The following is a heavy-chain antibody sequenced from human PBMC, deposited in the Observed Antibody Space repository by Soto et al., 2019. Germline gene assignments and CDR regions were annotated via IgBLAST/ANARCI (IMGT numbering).Heavy chain of an antibody. V-gene: IGHV3-30-3*01. D-gene: IGHD5-18*01. CDR2: ISYDGSNK. CDR1: GFTFNNYA. Sequence: QVQLVESGGGVVQPGRSLRLSCAASGFTFNNYAMHWVRQAPGKGLEWVALISYDGSNKYYADSVKGRFTISRDNSKNTLYLQMNSLRAEDTAVYYCARDPLWGTAMVLWYFDLWGRGTLVTFSS. J-gene: IGHJ2*01. CDR3: ARDPLWGTAMVLWYFDL.